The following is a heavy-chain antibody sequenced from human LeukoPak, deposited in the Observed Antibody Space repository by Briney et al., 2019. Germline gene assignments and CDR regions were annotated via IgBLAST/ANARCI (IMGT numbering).Heavy chain of an antibody. CDR1: GGSISSSSYY. J-gene: IGHJ4*02. D-gene: IGHD3-10*01. CDR3: ARGDRGTLWFGELIPSWQDY. Sequence: SETLSLTCTVSGGSISSSSYYWGWIRQPPGKGLEWIGEINHSGSTNYNPSLKSRVTISVDTSKNQFSLKLSSVTAADTAVYYCARGDRGTLWFGELIPSWQDYWGQGTLVTVSS. V-gene: IGHV4-39*07. CDR2: INHSGST.